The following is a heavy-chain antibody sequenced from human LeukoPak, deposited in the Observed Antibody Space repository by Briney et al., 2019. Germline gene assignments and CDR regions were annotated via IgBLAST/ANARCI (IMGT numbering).Heavy chain of an antibody. V-gene: IGHV4-4*07. D-gene: IGHD2-2*01. CDR2: IYTSGST. CDR1: GGSISSYY. J-gene: IGHJ3*02. CDR3: ARPADCSSTSCRGGAAFDI. Sequence: MASETLSLTCTVSGGSISSYYWSWIRQPAGKGPEWIGRIYTSGSTNYNPSLKSRVTMSVDTSKNQFSLKLSSVTAADTAVYYCARPADCSSTSCRGGAAFDIWGQGTMVTVSS.